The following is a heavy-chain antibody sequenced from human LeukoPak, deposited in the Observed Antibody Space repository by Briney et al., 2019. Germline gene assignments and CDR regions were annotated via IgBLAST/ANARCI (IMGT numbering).Heavy chain of an antibody. CDR2: INHNGNVN. Sequence: GGSLSLSCAASGFTFSSYWMNWARQAPGKGLEWVASINHNGNVNYYVDSVKGRFTISRDNAKNSLYLQMSNLRAEDTAVYFCARGGGLDVWGQGTTVTVSS. CDR3: ARGGGLDV. J-gene: IGHJ6*02. D-gene: IGHD3-16*01. V-gene: IGHV3-7*03. CDR1: GFTFSSYW.